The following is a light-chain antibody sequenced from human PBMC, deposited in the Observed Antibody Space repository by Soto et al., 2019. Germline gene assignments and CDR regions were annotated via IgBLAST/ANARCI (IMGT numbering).Light chain of an antibody. CDR3: QQRHMWPIT. J-gene: IGKJ5*01. V-gene: IGKV1-27*01. Sequence: DIQMTQSPSTLSGSVGDRVTITCRASQTISSWLAWYQQKPGKVPKLLIYAASTLQSGVPSRFSGSGSGTDFTLTISSLEPEDSAVYYCQQRHMWPITFGQGTRLEIK. CDR2: AAS. CDR1: QTISSW.